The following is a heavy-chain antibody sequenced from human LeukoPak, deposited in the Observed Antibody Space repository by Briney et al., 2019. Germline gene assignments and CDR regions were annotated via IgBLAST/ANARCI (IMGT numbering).Heavy chain of an antibody. D-gene: IGHD4-17*01. CDR2: ISDSGST. V-gene: IGHV4-39*01. J-gene: IGHJ4*02. CDR1: GGSISNRSYY. CDR3: ASGSTSTVDRYFDY. Sequence: SETLSLTCTVSGGSISNRSYYWGWIRQPPGKGLEWIGSISDSGSTHYNPSLKSRVTMSVDTSKNQLSLKLRSVTAADTAVYYCASGSTSTVDRYFDYWGLGTLVTVSS.